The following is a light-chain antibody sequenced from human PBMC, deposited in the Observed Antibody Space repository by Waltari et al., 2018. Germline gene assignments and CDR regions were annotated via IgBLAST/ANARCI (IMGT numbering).Light chain of an antibody. CDR1: EVPRKY. CDR2: EDT. CDR3: YSSDTTGLRV. J-gene: IGLJ1*01. Sequence: SYEFTQPPPVSVSPGRPARTPACGHEVPRKYTSWFQQKSGQAPLLVIYEDTKRPSGIPARFSGSSSGTVATLTITGAQVDDEADYYCYSSDTTGLRVFGGGTTVVVL. V-gene: IGLV3-10*01.